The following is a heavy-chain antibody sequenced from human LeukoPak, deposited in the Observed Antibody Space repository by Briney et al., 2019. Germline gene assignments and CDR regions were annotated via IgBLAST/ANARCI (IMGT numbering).Heavy chain of an antibody. D-gene: IGHD6-13*01. J-gene: IGHJ4*02. CDR1: GYGVTSYW. CDR3: ARHDHLAAAGDY. V-gene: IGHV5-51*01. CDR2: TYPGDSDT. Sequence: GESLKISCKGSGYGVTSYWSCWVRQMHGKSLGWMGITYPGDSDTRSSASFQGQVTISADKSISTAYLQWSSLKASDTAMYYCARHDHLAAAGDYWGQGTLVTVSS.